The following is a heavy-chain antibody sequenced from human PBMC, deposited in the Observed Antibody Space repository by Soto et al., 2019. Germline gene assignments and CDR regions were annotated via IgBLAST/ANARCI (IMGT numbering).Heavy chain of an antibody. CDR3: ARDLYYYGSGSYYKGWFDP. CDR1: GGTFSSYT. J-gene: IGHJ5*02. Sequence: QVQLVQSGAEVKKPGSSVKVSCKASGGTFSSYTISWVRQAPGQGLEWMGRIIPILGIANYAQKFQGRVTITADKSTSTAYMELSSLRSEDTAVYYCARDLYYYGSGSYYKGWFDPWGQGTLVTVSS. D-gene: IGHD3-10*01. CDR2: IIPILGIA. V-gene: IGHV1-69*08.